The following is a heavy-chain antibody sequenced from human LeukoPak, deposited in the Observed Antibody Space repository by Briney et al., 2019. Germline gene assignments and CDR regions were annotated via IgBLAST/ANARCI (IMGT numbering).Heavy chain of an antibody. Sequence: GGSLRLSCTASGFAFAEHGLSWVRQVPGKGLEWVSGINWSGGSTGYADPLRGRFTISRDNAKNSLYLQMDSLRAEDTALYYCARAPITSPFYFDYWGQGTLVTVSS. J-gene: IGHJ4*02. CDR1: GFAFAEHG. D-gene: IGHD2-2*01. V-gene: IGHV3-20*04. CDR3: ARAPITSPFYFDY. CDR2: INWSGGST.